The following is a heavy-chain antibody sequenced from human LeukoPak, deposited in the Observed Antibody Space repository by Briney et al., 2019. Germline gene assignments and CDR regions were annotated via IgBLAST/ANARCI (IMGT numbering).Heavy chain of an antibody. CDR1: GGSISSYY. Sequence: SETLSLTCTVSGGSISSYYWSWIRQPPGKGLEWIGYIYYSGSTNYKSSLKSRVTISVDTSKNQFSLKLSSVTAADTAVYYCARVRVDDAFDIWGQGTMVTVSS. J-gene: IGHJ3*02. CDR3: ARVRVDDAFDI. V-gene: IGHV4-59*08. CDR2: IYYSGST.